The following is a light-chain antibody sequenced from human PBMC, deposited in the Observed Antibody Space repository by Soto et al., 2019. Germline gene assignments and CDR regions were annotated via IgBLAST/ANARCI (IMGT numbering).Light chain of an antibody. CDR3: SSYTSSSSLYV. CDR2: EVS. V-gene: IGLV2-14*01. CDR1: SSDVGDYNF. Sequence: QSALTQPASVSGSPGQSITISCTATSSDVGDYNFVSWYQQHPDKAPKLMIFEVSNRPSGVSNRFSGSKSGNTASLIISGLQAEDEADYYCSSYTSSSSLYVFGTGTKLTVL. J-gene: IGLJ1*01.